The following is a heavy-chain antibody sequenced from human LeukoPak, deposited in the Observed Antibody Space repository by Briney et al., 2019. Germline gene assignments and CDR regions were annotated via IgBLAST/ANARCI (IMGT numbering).Heavy chain of an antibody. J-gene: IGHJ4*02. Sequence: GGSLRLSCAASGFTFSSYEMNWVRQAPGKGLEWVSYISSSGSTIYYADSVKGRFTISRDNAKNSLYLQMNSLRAEDTAVYYCARAGSDCSGSCYQDYWGQGTLVTVSS. V-gene: IGHV3-48*03. CDR2: ISSSGSTI. D-gene: IGHD2-15*01. CDR3: ARAGSDCSGSCYQDY. CDR1: GFTFSSYE.